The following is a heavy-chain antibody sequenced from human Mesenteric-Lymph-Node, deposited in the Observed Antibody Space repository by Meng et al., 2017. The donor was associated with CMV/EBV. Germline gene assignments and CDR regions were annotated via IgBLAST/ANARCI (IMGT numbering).Heavy chain of an antibody. CDR3: ARGDTSCYA. D-gene: IGHD2-2*01. V-gene: IGHV3-74*01. CDR2: INSDGSST. Sequence: GESLKISCAASGFTFSSYWMHWVRQAPGKGLVWVSRINSDGSSTSYADSVKGRFTISRDNAKNTLYLQMNSLRAEDTAVYYCARGDTSCYAWGQGTLVTVSS. J-gene: IGHJ4*02. CDR1: GFTFSSYW.